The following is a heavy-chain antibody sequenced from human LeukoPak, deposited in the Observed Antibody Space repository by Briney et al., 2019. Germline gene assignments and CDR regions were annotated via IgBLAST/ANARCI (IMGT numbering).Heavy chain of an antibody. CDR3: TRPEIRITMIVVAYDAFDI. CDR1: GFTFGDYA. V-gene: IGHV3-49*04. D-gene: IGHD3-22*01. Sequence: GGSLRLSCTASGFTFGDYAMSWVRQAPGKGLEWVGFIRSKAYGGTTEYAASVKGRFTISRDDSKSIAYLQMNSLKTEDTAVYYCTRPEIRITMIVVAYDAFDIWGQGTMVTVSS. J-gene: IGHJ3*02. CDR2: IRSKAYGGTT.